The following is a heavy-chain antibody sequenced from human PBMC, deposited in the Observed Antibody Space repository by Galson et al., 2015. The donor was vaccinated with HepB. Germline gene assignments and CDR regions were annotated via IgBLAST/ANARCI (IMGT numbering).Heavy chain of an antibody. J-gene: IGHJ4*02. Sequence: SETLSLTCTVSSGSISSSSYYWGWIRQPPGKGLEWIGSIYYSGSTYYNPSLKSRVTISVDTSKNQFSLKLSSVTAADTAVYYCARLGLYQLLYQYSPYFDYWGQGTLVTVSS. D-gene: IGHD2-2*02. CDR2: IYYSGST. CDR3: ARLGLYQLLYQYSPYFDY. CDR1: SGSISSSSYY. V-gene: IGHV4-39*01.